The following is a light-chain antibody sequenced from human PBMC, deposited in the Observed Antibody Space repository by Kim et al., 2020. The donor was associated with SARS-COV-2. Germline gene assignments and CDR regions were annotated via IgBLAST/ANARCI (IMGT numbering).Light chain of an antibody. Sequence: QSAMTQPASVSGSPGQSITISCTGTSSDVGGYDYVSWCQHYPGKAPKLMVYDVSKRPSGVSNRFSGSKSGNTASLTISGLQAEDEADYYCISYTSADTYVFGTGTQLTVL. CDR2: DVS. CDR1: SSDVGGYDY. CDR3: ISYTSADTYV. J-gene: IGLJ1*01. V-gene: IGLV2-14*03.